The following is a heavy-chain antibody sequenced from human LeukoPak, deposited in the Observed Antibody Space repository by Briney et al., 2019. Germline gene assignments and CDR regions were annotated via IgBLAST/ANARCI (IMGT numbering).Heavy chain of an antibody. D-gene: IGHD5-18*01. V-gene: IGHV4-39*07. CDR2: IYHSDNT. CDR1: GGSIRSSYYY. Sequence: SETLSLTCTVSGGSIRSSYYYWGWIRQPPGKGLEWIGEIYHSDNTNYNSSLRSRVTMSVDMSNNQFSLNLNSVTAADTAVYSCAAHRGHTYGPLDYWGLGTLVTVSS. CDR3: AAHRGHTYGPLDY. J-gene: IGHJ4*02.